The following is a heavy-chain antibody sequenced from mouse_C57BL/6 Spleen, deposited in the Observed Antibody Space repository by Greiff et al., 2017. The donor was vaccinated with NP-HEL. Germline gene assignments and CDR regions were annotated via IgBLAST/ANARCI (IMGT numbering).Heavy chain of an antibody. CDR3: ARSRDYDYSAWFAY. V-gene: IGHV1-82*01. J-gene: IGHJ3*01. CDR2: IYPGDGDT. CDR1: GYAFSSSW. D-gene: IGHD2-4*01. Sequence: QVHVKQSGPELVKPGASVKISCKASGYAFSSSWMNWVKQRPGKGLEWIGRIYPGDGDTNYNGKFKGKATLTADKSSSTAYMQLSSLTSEDSAVYFGARSRDYDYSAWFAYWGQGTLVTVSA.